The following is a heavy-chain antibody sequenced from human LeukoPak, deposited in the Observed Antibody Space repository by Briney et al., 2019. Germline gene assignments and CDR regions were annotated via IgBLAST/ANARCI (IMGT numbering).Heavy chain of an antibody. CDR1: GFTFSNYL. Sequence: GGSLRPSCAASGFTFSNYLMTWVRQPPGKGLEWVANIKQDGNEKFYVDSLKGRFTISRDNAKNSLYLQMNSLRAEDTAVYYCASEQSGNYYRPFDSWGQGTLVTVSS. V-gene: IGHV3-7*01. CDR2: IKQDGNEK. J-gene: IGHJ4*02. CDR3: ASEQSGNYYRPFDS. D-gene: IGHD1-26*01.